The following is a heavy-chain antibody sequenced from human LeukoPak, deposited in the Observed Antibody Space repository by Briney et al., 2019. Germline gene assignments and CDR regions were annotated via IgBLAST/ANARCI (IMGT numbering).Heavy chain of an antibody. CDR3: ARDSSIMITFGGVIDSNWFDP. CDR2: IIPIFGTA. CDR1: GGTFSSYA. Sequence: GSSVKVSCKASGGTFSSYAISWVRQAPGQGLEWMGGIIPIFGTANYAQKFQGRVTITADESTSTAYMELSSLRSEDTAVYYCARDSSIMITFGGVIDSNWFDPWGQGILVTVSS. V-gene: IGHV1-69*01. J-gene: IGHJ5*02. D-gene: IGHD3-16*01.